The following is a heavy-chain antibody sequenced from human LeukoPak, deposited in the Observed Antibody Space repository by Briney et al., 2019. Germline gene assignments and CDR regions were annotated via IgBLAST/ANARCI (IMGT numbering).Heavy chain of an antibody. J-gene: IGHJ4*02. D-gene: IGHD6-6*01. CDR1: GGTFSSYA. CDR3: ARTAYSSSSYFDY. Sequence: SVKVSCRASGGTFSSYAISWVRQAPGQGLEWMGGIIPIFGTANYAQKFQGRVTITADESTSTAYMELSSLRSEDTAVYYCARTAYSSSSYFDYWGQGTLVTVSS. V-gene: IGHV1-69*13. CDR2: IIPIFGTA.